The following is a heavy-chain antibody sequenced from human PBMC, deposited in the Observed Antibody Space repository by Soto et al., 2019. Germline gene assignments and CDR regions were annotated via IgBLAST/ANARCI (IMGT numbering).Heavy chain of an antibody. CDR1: GFTFRSYW. Sequence: GGSLRLSCVASGFTFRSYWMHWVRQAPGKGLVWVSNINTDGSETTYTNSVKGRFTISRDNAKKTLYLQMNSLRGEDTAVYYCTSAPQWLPDYWGQGTLVTVSS. D-gene: IGHD6-19*01. CDR2: INTDGSET. CDR3: TSAPQWLPDY. J-gene: IGHJ4*02. V-gene: IGHV3-74*01.